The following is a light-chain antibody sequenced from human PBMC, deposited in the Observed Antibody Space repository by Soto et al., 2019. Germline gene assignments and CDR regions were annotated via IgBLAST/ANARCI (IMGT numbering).Light chain of an antibody. CDR2: AAS. Sequence: DVQMTQSPSSLSASVGDRFTITCRASQSISSFLNWYQQKPEKAPKLLIYAASSLQSGVPSRFSGSGSGTEFTLTISSLQSEDFAVYYCQQYYDWPITFGQGTRLEIK. CDR1: QSISSF. CDR3: QQYYDWPIT. V-gene: IGKV1-39*01. J-gene: IGKJ5*01.